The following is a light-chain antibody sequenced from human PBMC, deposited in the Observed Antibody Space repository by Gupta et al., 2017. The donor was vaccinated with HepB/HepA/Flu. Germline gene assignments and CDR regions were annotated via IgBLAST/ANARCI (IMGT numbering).Light chain of an antibody. CDR1: DSDIGYNH. J-gene: IGLJ2*01. CDR2: DVN. Sequence: QSVLTQPHSVSGSLGHSLSISCSGSDSDIGYNHVSWYQQNPGEVPKLLLYDVNKRPSGVPDRFSGSRSGNTASLTISGLQADDESDYHCSSYAGSLTWIFGGGTRLTVL. CDR3: SSYAGSLTWI. V-gene: IGLV2-11*01.